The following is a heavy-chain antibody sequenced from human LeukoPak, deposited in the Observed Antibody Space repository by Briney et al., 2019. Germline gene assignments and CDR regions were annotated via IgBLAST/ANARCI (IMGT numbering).Heavy chain of an antibody. CDR3: ARDVVRGVNDY. CDR1: GGSISSSSYY. D-gene: IGHD3-10*01. Sequence: KPSETLSLTCTVSGGSISSSSYYWGWIRQPPGKGLEWVGNIYYSGSTYYNPSLKSPVTISVDTSKNQFSLKLSSVTAADTAVYYCARDVVRGVNDYWGQGTLVTVSS. CDR2: IYYSGST. V-gene: IGHV4-39*07. J-gene: IGHJ4*02.